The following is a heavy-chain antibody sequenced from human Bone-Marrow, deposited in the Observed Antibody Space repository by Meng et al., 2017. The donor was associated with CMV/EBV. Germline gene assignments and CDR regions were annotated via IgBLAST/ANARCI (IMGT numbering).Heavy chain of an antibody. D-gene: IGHD2-2*01. J-gene: IGHJ5*02. CDR3: SRGFKKYQPPRPRRFDP. Sequence: GGSLRLSCAASGFTFSSYAMHWVRQAPGQRLEWMGWSNAGNGNTKYSQEFQGRVTITRDPFASTAYMELSSLRSGAAAVYYCSRGFKKYQPPRPRRFDPWGQGTQVTVSS. CDR2: SNAGNGNT. V-gene: IGHV1-3*02. CDR1: GFTFSSYA.